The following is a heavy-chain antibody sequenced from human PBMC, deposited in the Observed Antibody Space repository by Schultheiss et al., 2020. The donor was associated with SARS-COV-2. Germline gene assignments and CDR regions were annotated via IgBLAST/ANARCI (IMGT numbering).Heavy chain of an antibody. D-gene: IGHD5-12*01. CDR3: TTGGGDISSGYDLDY. Sequence: GGSLRLSCAASGFTFSNAWMSWVRQAPGKGLEWVGRIKSKTDGGTTDYAAPVKGRFTISRDDSKNTLYLQMNSLKTEDTAVYYCTTGGGDISSGYDLDYWGQGTLVTVSS. J-gene: IGHJ4*02. V-gene: IGHV3-15*01. CDR2: IKSKTDGGTT. CDR1: GFTFSNAW.